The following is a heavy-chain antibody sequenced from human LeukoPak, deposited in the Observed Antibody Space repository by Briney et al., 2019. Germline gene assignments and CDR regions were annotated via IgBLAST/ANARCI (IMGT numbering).Heavy chain of an antibody. CDR3: AKDMCPLVPYYYYGMDV. D-gene: IGHD2-8*02. V-gene: IGHV3-9*01. Sequence: GRSLRLSCAASGFTFDDYAMHWVRHAPGKGLEWVSGISWNSGSIGYADSVKGRFTISRDNAKNSLYLQMNSLRAEDTALYYCAKDMCPLVPYYYYGMDVWGQGTTVTVSS. CDR2: ISWNSGSI. J-gene: IGHJ6*02. CDR1: GFTFDDYA.